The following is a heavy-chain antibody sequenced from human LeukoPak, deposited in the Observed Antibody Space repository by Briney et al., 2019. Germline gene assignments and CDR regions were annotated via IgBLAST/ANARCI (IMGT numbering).Heavy chain of an antibody. CDR2: ISGGGGGT. V-gene: IGHV3-23*01. CDR1: GFTFTSYN. D-gene: IGHD1-26*01. J-gene: IGHJ2*01. Sequence: GGSLRLSCAAPGFTFTSYNMTWGRQAPGKGLEWDSGISGGGGGTYYADSVKGRFTLSRNNSKNTLYLQMSSLRPEDTAIYYCAKPGATAYWYFDLWGGGTLVTVSS. CDR3: AKPGATAYWYFDL.